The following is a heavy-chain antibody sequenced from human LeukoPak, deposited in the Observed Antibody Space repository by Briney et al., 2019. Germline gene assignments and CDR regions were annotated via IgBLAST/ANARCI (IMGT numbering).Heavy chain of an antibody. D-gene: IGHD3-3*01. V-gene: IGHV1-24*01. CDR1: GNSLSGLS. CDR2: FDPEEAKM. CDR3: TTRSGDFWSGFVN. J-gene: IGHJ4*02. Sequence: ASVKVSCTVPGNSLSGLSIQLVRQAPGKGLECVGGFDPEEAKMVYAQNFQGRVTMTEDTSTQTAYMELSGLTSGDTALYYCTTRSGDFWSGFVNWGQGTLVTVSS.